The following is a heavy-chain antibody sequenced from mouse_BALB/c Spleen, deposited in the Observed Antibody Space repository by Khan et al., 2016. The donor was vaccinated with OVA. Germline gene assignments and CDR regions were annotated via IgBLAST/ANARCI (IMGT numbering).Heavy chain of an antibody. CDR1: GYTFTSHT. CDR3: ARRTTEYALDY. V-gene: IGHV1-4*01. CDR2: INPRSGYT. J-gene: IGHJ4*01. D-gene: IGHD2-14*01. Sequence: QVQLQQFGAELARPGASVKMSCKASGYTFTSHTMHWVKQRPGQGLEWIGYINPRSGYTQYNQNFNDKATLTADISSSTAYMQLSSLTSEDSAVYYCARRTTEYALDYWGQGTSVTVSS.